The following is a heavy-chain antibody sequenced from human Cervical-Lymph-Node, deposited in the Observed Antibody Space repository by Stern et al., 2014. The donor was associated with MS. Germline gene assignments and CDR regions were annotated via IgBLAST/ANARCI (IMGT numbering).Heavy chain of an antibody. CDR1: GITFSHSA. CDR2: VGGFNGDT. V-gene: IGHV1-58*01. D-gene: IGHD5-18*01. Sequence: QLVQSGPEVKKPGTSVKVSCKASGITFSHSAVQWLRQARGQRLEWIGWVGGFNGDTNYAQSFQERVTITRDMSTSTVYMELRSLRSEDTAVYYCASERYTYYDDQRPPGGFGPWGQGTLVTVSS. J-gene: IGHJ5*02. CDR3: ASERYTYYDDQRPPGGFGP.